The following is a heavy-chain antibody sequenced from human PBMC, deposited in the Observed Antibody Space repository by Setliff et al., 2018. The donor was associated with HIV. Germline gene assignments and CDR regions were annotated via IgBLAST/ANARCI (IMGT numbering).Heavy chain of an antibody. CDR3: ATLGTYYYGSGSYALRHGAFDI. CDR2: IWFDGDIK. V-gene: IGHV3-33*08. Sequence: RGSLRLSCTVSGFTFNTYDMHWVRQAPGRGLEWVAVIWFDGDIKYYADSVKGRFTISRDNSKNTLYLQMNSLRAEDTAVYYCATLGTYYYGSGSYALRHGAFDIWGQGTMVTVSS. D-gene: IGHD3-10*01. J-gene: IGHJ3*02. CDR1: GFTFNTYD.